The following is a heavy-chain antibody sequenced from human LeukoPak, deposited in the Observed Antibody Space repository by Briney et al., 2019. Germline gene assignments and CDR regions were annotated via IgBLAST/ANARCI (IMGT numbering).Heavy chain of an antibody. CDR2: IYHSGST. Sequence: SETLSLTCTVSGYSISSGYYWGWIRQPPGKGLEWIGSIYHSGSTYYNPSLKSRVTISVDTSKNQFSLKLSSVTAADTAVYYCARDPKFYGDYVWWYFDLWGRGTLVTVSS. J-gene: IGHJ2*01. CDR3: ARDPKFYGDYVWWYFDL. V-gene: IGHV4-38-2*02. D-gene: IGHD4-17*01. CDR1: GYSISSGYY.